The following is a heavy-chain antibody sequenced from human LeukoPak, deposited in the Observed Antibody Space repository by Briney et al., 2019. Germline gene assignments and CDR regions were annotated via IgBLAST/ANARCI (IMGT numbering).Heavy chain of an antibody. D-gene: IGHD3-10*01. CDR3: ARGSLVGDPSYYYYYMDV. J-gene: IGHJ6*03. Sequence: SVKVSCKASGGTFSSYVISWVRQAPGQGLEWMGGIIPIFGTANYAQKFQGRVTITTDESTSTAYMELSSLRSEDTAVYYCARGSLVGDPSYYYYYMDVWGKGTTVTVSS. V-gene: IGHV1-69*05. CDR2: IIPIFGTA. CDR1: GGTFSSYV.